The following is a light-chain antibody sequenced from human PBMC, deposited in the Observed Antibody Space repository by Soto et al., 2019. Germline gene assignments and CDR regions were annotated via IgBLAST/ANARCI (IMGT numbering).Light chain of an antibody. V-gene: IGKV1-33*01. J-gene: IGKJ4*01. Sequence: DIQMAQSPSSLSASVGDRVTIACQASQDIRNCLNWYQQKAGEAPTLLIYDASNLEAGAPSRFSGSGSGTDFSFTISSLQPEDIATYYCQRCHNLSLTFGGGTKVEIK. CDR1: QDIRNC. CDR3: QRCHNLSLT. CDR2: DAS.